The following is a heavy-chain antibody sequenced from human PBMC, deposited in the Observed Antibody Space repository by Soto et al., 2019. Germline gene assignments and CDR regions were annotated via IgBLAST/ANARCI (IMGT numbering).Heavy chain of an antibody. V-gene: IGHV3-23*01. CDR1: GFTFSSYA. Sequence: PGGSLRLSCGASGFTFSSYAMRLVRQAPGKGLEWVSAISGSGGSTYYADSVKGRFTISRDNSKNTLYLQMNSLRAEDTAVYYCARRGSGSYYDYWGQGTLVTVSS. J-gene: IGHJ4*02. CDR3: ARRGSGSYYDY. CDR2: ISGSGGST. D-gene: IGHD1-26*01.